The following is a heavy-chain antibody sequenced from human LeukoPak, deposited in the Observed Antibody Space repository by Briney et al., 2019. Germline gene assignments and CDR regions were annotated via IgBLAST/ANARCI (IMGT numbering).Heavy chain of an antibody. Sequence: ASVKVSCKASGGTFSGHAISWVRQAPGQGLEWMGGTIPTFGATNYTQRFQGRITITTDESTTTAYMELTSLRPEDTAVYFCAGGDPFNYYMDVWGKGTSVIVFS. CDR3: AGGDPFNYYMDV. CDR1: GGTFSGHA. V-gene: IGHV1-69*05. J-gene: IGHJ6*03. CDR2: TIPTFGAT. D-gene: IGHD4-17*01.